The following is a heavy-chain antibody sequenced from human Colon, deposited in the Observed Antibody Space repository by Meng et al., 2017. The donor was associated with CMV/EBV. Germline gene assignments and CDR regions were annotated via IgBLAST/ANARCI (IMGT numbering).Heavy chain of an antibody. CDR2: IYWKDEK. D-gene: IGHD2-15*01. Sequence: SGPTLVKPTQTLTLTCTFSGFSLSATGVGVGWIRQPSGKALEWLALIYWKDEKRYSPALRTRLTITKDTSETQVVLTTTNIDPVDTATYYCARYMLPPLYGLDVWDQGTTVTVSS. J-gene: IGHJ6*02. V-gene: IGHV2-5*01. CDR3: ARYMLPPLYGLDV. CDR1: GFSLSATGVG.